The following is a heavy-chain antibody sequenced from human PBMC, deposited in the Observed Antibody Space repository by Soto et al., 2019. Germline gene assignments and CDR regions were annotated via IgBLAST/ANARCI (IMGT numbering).Heavy chain of an antibody. CDR1: AGTMSTNWY. CDR2: IYSIGST. CDR3: RRSSRYGTDV. D-gene: IGHD6-13*01. V-gene: IGHV4-39*01. J-gene: IGHJ6*02. Sequence: TLRDTSTVSAGTMSTNWYWGWIRQPPGKGLEWIGSIYSIGSTYYNPSLKSRVAISVDTSKNQFSLQLTSVTAADSGVYYCRRSSRYGTDVWGQGTTVT.